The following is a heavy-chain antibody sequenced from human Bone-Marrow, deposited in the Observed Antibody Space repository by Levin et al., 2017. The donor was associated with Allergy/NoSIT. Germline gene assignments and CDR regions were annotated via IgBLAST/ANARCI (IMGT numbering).Heavy chain of an antibody. CDR2: IYNTGTI. CDR1: GGSISSSY. D-gene: IGHD6-6*01. Sequence: SETLSLTCTVSGGSISSSYWSWIRQPPGKGLEWIGYIYNTGTINYNPSLKSRVTISVDTSKKEFSLKLSSVTAADTAVYYCARARGKQFVFDHWGQGTLVTVSS. CDR3: ARARGKQFVFDH. V-gene: IGHV4-59*12. J-gene: IGHJ4*02.